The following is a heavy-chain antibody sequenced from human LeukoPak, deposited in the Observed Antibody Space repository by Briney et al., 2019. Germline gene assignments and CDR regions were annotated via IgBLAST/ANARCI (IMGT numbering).Heavy chain of an antibody. J-gene: IGHJ4*02. Sequence: PSETLSLTCTVSGGSISSGGYYWSWIRQHPGKGLEWIGYIYYSGSTYSNPSLKSRVTISVDTSKNQFSLKLSSVTAADTAVYYCARAGYGDYVVFDYWGQGTLVTVSS. CDR1: GGSISSGGYY. CDR2: IYYSGST. CDR3: ARAGYGDYVVFDY. V-gene: IGHV4-31*03. D-gene: IGHD4-17*01.